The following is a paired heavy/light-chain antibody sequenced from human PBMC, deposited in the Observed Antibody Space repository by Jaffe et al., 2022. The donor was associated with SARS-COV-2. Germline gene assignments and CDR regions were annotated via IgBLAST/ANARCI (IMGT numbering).Light chain of an antibody. Sequence: QSALTQPASVSGSPGQSITISCTGTSSDVGGYNYVSWYQQHPGKAPKLMIYDVSNRPSGVSNRFSGSKSGNTASLTISGLQAEDEADYYCSSYTSSSTYVVFGGGTKLTVL. CDR1: SSDVGGYNY. CDR2: DVS. V-gene: IGLV2-14*01. CDR3: SSYTSSSTYVV. J-gene: IGLJ2*01.
Heavy chain of an antibody. Sequence: QVQVQQGGAGLLKPSETLSLTCAVYGGSFSGYYWSWIRQPPGKGLEWIGEINHSGSTNYNPSLKSRVTISVDTSKNHFSLKLRSVTAADTAVYYCARGRKGVVVPAAIREGGNYMDVWGKGTTVTVSS. V-gene: IGHV4-34*01. CDR1: GGSFSGYY. D-gene: IGHD2-2*02. J-gene: IGHJ6*03. CDR3: ARGRKGVVVPAAIREGGNYMDV. CDR2: INHSGST.